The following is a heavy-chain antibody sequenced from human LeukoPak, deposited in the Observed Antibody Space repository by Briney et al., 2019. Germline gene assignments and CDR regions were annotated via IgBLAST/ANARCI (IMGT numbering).Heavy chain of an antibody. CDR1: AYTFTSYG. D-gene: IGHD2-2*01. Sequence: ASVKLCFNASAYTFTSYGIAWVRQPPGQGLEWMGFISGHTGNTKYEQKFHVRVTITTDTSKSKASLDLQSQSFNDMAVYYCSRGGDDVAEPAGMVDYWGQGTLVTVSS. J-gene: IGHJ4*02. CDR3: SRGGDDVAEPAGMVDY. CDR2: ISGHTGNT. V-gene: IGHV1-18*03.